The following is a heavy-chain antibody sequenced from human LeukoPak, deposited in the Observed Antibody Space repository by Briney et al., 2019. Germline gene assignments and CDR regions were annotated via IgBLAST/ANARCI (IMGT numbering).Heavy chain of an antibody. D-gene: IGHD3-3*01. Sequence: GGSLRLSCAASGFTFSDYYMSWIRQAPGKGLEWISYISSSISTIYYADSVKGRFTISRDNAKNSLYLQMNSLRDEDTAVYYCAREALSDFWSGYLGYFDLWGRGTLVTVSS. V-gene: IGHV3-11*04. CDR3: AREALSDFWSGYLGYFDL. J-gene: IGHJ2*01. CDR1: GFTFSDYY. CDR2: ISSSISTI.